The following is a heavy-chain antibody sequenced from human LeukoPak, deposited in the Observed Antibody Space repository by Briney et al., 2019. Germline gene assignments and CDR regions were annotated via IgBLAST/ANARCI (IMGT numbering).Heavy chain of an antibody. V-gene: IGHV1-58*02. CDR2: IVVGSGNT. Sequence: SVKVSCKASGFTFTSSAMQWVRQARGQRLEWIGWIVVGSGNTNYAQKFQERVIITRDMSTSTAYMELSSLRSEDTAVYYRAAVLGATNGMDVWGQGTTVTVSS. CDR1: GFTFTSSA. CDR3: AAVLGATNGMDV. D-gene: IGHD1-26*01. J-gene: IGHJ6*02.